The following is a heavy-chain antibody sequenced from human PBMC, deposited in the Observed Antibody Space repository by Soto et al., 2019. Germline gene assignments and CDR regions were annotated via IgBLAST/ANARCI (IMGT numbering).Heavy chain of an antibody. CDR3: ASGLGVGSTYLGYCSSTSCSNAYWFDP. CDR2: INAGNGNT. J-gene: IGHJ5*02. CDR1: GYTFTGYA. V-gene: IGHV1-3*01. D-gene: IGHD2-2*01. Sequence: QVQLVQSGAEVKKPGASVKVSCKASGYTFTGYAMHWVRQAPGQRLEWMGWINAGNGNTKYSQKFQGRVTITRDAHASKGYVEMSRLRSEDTAVYYCASGLGVGSTYLGYCSSTSCSNAYWFDPWGQGTLVTVSS.